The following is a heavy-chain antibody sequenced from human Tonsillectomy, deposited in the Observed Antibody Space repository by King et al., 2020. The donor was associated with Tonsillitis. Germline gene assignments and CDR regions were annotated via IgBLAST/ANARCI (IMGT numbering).Heavy chain of an antibody. Sequence: QLVQSGGGVVQPGRSLRLSCAASGFTFSSYGMLWVRQAPGKGLEWVAVIWYDGTNKYYADSVKGRFTISRDNSKNTLYLQMNSLRAEDTAVYYCARSASGGYLGALDYWGQGTLVTVSS. CDR2: IWYDGTNK. CDR1: GFTFSSYG. D-gene: IGHD2-15*01. J-gene: IGHJ4*02. V-gene: IGHV3-33*01. CDR3: ARSASGGYLGALDY.